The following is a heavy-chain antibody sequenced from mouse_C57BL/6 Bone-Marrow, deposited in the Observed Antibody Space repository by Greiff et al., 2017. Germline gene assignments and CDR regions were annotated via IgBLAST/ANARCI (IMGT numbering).Heavy chain of an antibody. CDR3: VVLYWYFDV. CDR2: INPNNGGT. J-gene: IGHJ1*03. Sequence: DVQLQESGPELVKPGASVKIPCKASGYTFTDYNMDWVKQSHGKSLEWIGDINPNNGGTIYNQKFKGKATLTVDKSSSTAYMQLSSLTSEDSAVYYCVVLYWYFDVWGTGTTVTVSS. CDR1: GYTFTDYN. D-gene: IGHD2-2*01. V-gene: IGHV1-18*01.